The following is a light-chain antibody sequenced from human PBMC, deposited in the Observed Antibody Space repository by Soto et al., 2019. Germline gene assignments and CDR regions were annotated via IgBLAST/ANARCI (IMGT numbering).Light chain of an antibody. CDR2: GAS. V-gene: IGKV1-12*01. J-gene: IGKJ4*01. CDR1: QDVGKW. Sequence: DIQMTQSPPSVSASVGDRVTITCRASQDVGKWLAWYQQKPGKAPTLLIHGASSLQSGVPPRYSGSGYGTDFTLTISSLQPDDVATYYCQQYDNLPLTFGGGTKVDIK. CDR3: QQYDNLPLT.